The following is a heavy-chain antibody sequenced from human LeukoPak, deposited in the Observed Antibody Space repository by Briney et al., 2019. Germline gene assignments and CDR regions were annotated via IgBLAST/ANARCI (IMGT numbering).Heavy chain of an antibody. CDR1: GYTLTELS. Sequence: ASVKVSCKVSGYTLTELSMHWVRQAPGQGLEWRGGFDAEDGETIYAQKCQGRVTMTEDTSTDPAYMGLSSLRSEDPAVYYCATAKMAASGGFDYWGQGTLVTVSS. CDR3: ATAKMAASGGFDY. CDR2: FDAEDGET. J-gene: IGHJ4*02. V-gene: IGHV1-24*01. D-gene: IGHD5-24*01.